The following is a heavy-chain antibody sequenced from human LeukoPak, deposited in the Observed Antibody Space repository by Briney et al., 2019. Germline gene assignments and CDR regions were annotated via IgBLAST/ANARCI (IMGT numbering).Heavy chain of an antibody. CDR2: IKPSGGST. J-gene: IGHJ4*02. V-gene: IGHV1-46*01. D-gene: IGHD2/OR15-2a*01. CDR1: GYTFTSYY. Sequence: ASVKVSCKASGYTFTSYYMHWVRQAPGQGLEWMGIIKPSGGSTSYAQKFQGRITMTRDTSTSTVYMELSSLRSEDTAVYCCARHNQSKYRYFDYWGQGTLVTVSS. CDR3: ARHNQSKYRYFDY.